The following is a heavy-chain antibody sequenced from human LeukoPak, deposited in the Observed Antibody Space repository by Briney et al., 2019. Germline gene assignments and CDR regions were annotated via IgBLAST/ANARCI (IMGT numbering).Heavy chain of an antibody. V-gene: IGHV1-24*01. CDR3: ATSYCSGGSCYSSGGDY. CDR1: GYTLTELS. J-gene: IGHJ4*02. D-gene: IGHD2-15*01. Sequence: ASVTVSRKVSGYTLTELSMHWVRQAPGKGLEWMGGFDPEDGETIYAQKFQGRGTMTDDTATDTAYMELSRLRSEDTAVYDCATSYCSGGSCYSSGGDYWGQGNLVTVSS. CDR2: FDPEDGET.